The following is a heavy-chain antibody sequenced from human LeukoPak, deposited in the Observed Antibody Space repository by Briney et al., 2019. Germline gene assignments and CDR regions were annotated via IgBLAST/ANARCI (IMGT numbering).Heavy chain of an antibody. CDR2: IGGSDGKT. V-gene: IGHV3-23*01. J-gene: IGHJ4*02. D-gene: IGHD3-9*01. CDR3: AKEAHYPHMGTCLVTIDS. Sequence: QPGGSLRLSCAASGFTFRSYAMSWVRQAPGNGLEWVSAIGGSDGKTYYADSVKGRFTISRDNSKNTLYLQMNSLRAEDTALYYCAKEAHYPHMGTCLVTIDSWGQGTLVTVSS. CDR1: GFTFRSYA.